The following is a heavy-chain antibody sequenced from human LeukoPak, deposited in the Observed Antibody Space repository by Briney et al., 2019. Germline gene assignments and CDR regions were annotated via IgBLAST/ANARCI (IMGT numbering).Heavy chain of an antibody. Sequence: GASVKVSCKASGYTFTSYGITWVRQAPGQGLEWMGWISAYNGNTVYAQKLRGRVTMTTDTSTSTGYMELRSLRSDDTAVYYCARDRWSSSSSEGTFDIWGQGTMVIVSS. CDR1: GYTFTSYG. D-gene: IGHD6-6*01. J-gene: IGHJ3*02. CDR2: ISAYNGNT. V-gene: IGHV1-18*01. CDR3: ARDRWSSSSSEGTFDI.